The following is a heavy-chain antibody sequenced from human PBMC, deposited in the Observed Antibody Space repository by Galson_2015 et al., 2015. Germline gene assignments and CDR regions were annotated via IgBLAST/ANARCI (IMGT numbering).Heavy chain of an antibody. Sequence: SLRLSCAASGFTFSGYAMSWVRQAPGKGLEWVSAISKSGRDPYYADSVKGRFTISRDNSKNTLYLQMNSLRAEDTAVYYCAKGREWELPLDYWGQGALVTVSS. V-gene: IGHV3-23*01. CDR2: ISKSGRDP. CDR1: GFTFSGYA. CDR3: AKGREWELPLDY. D-gene: IGHD1-26*01. J-gene: IGHJ4*02.